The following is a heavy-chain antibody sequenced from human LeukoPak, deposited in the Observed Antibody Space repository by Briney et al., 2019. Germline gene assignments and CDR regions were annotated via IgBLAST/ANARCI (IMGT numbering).Heavy chain of an antibody. J-gene: IGHJ3*02. V-gene: IGHV4-30-4*08. CDR1: GGSISSGGYS. CDR2: IYYSGST. D-gene: IGHD3-10*01. Sequence: SQTLSLTCAVSGGSISSGGYSWSWIRQPPGKGLEWIGYIYYSGSTYYNPSLKSRVTISVDTSKNQFSLKLSSVTAADTAVYYCARRHYYGSGSVGSEIFDIWGQGTMVTVSS. CDR3: ARRHYYGSGSVGSEIFDI.